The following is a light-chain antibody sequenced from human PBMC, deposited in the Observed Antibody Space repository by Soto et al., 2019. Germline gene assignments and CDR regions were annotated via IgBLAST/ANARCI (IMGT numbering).Light chain of an antibody. CDR3: SSYTSSNTLHYV. J-gene: IGLJ1*01. CDR1: RSDVGGYNY. V-gene: IGLV2-14*01. CDR2: EVS. Sequence: QSELTQPASVSGSPGQSIAVSCTGTRSDVGGYNYVSWYQQHPGKAPKLIIYEVSNRPSGVSYRFSGSKSGNTASLTISGLQAEDEADYYCSSYTSSNTLHYVFGSGTKVTVL.